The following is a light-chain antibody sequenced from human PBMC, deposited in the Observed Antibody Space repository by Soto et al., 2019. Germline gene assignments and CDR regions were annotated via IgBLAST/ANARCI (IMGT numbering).Light chain of an antibody. CDR1: QSVSSN. V-gene: IGKV3-15*01. CDR2: GAS. CDR3: QQYNDWPLT. Sequence: EIVMTQSPATLSVSPGERATLSCRASQSVSSNLAWYQQKPGQVPRLLIYGASTRASGIPARVSGSGSGTEFTLTINSLQSEDFAVYYCQQYNDWPLTFGGGTKVEIK. J-gene: IGKJ4*01.